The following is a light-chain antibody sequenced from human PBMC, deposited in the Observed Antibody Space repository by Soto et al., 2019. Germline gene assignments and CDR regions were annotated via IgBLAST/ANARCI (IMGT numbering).Light chain of an antibody. J-gene: IGKJ5*01. V-gene: IGKV1-39*01. CDR3: HQFTGPPSP. CDR2: AAS. CDR1: QSVSTY. Sequence: DIQMTQSPSSLSASVGDRVTITCRASQSVSTYLNWYQQKPGKAPKLLIYAASTLHSGVPSTFSGSGPGTVFPLTTSILQPEAVPTTYGHQFTGPPSPFAQGHQLE.